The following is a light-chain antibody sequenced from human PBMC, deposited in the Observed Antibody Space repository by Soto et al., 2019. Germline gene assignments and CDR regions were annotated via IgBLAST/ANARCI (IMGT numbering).Light chain of an antibody. CDR1: SSKIGDNH. CDR2: ESN. Sequence: QSVLTQPPSVSAAPGQKVTISCSGSSSKIGDNHVSWYQQVPGTAPKILIYESNKRYSGIPDRLSGSKSGTSATLGITGLQTGDEADYYCGTWDSDLSAWVFGGGTKLTVL. CDR3: GTWDSDLSAWV. V-gene: IGLV1-51*02. J-gene: IGLJ3*02.